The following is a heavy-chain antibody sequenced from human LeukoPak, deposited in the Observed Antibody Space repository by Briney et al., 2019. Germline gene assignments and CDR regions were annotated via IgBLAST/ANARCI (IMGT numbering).Heavy chain of an antibody. CDR1: GDSVSSNSVS. CDR3: ARGLWASDSFDI. D-gene: IGHD7-27*01. Sequence: SQTLSLTCAISGDSVSSNSVSWNWIRQSPSRGLEWLGRTYYRSKWSNDYAASVKSRIAINPDTSKNQFSLQLNSVTPEDTAVYYCARGLWASDSFDIWGQGTMVTVSS. CDR2: TYYRSKWSN. J-gene: IGHJ3*02. V-gene: IGHV6-1*01.